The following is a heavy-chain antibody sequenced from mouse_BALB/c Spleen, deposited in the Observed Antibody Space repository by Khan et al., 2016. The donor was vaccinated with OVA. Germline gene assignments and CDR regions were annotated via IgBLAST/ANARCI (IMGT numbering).Heavy chain of an antibody. D-gene: IGHD1-2*01. Sequence: EVELVESGGGLVQPGGSRKLSCAASGFTFSDYGMAWVRQAPGKGPEWVAFISDLAYTIYYGDAVTGRFTISRENAKNTLYLEMSSLRSEDTAIYYCARGGGTAPFAYWGLGTLVNVSA. J-gene: IGHJ3*01. CDR3: ARGGGTAPFAY. V-gene: IGHV5-15*02. CDR2: ISDLAYTI. CDR1: GFTFSDYG.